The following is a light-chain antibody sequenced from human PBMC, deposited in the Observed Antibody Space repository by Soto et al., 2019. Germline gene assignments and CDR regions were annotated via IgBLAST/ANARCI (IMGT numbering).Light chain of an antibody. CDR3: CSYAGSSTSLYV. CDR1: SSGVGSYNL. CDR2: EGS. V-gene: IGLV2-23*01. Sequence: QSVLTQPASVSGSPGQSITISCTGTSSGVGSYNLVSWYQQHPGKAPKLMIYEGSKRPSGVSNRFSGSKSGNTASLTISGLQAEDESDYYCCSYAGSSTSLYVFGTGTKVTVL. J-gene: IGLJ1*01.